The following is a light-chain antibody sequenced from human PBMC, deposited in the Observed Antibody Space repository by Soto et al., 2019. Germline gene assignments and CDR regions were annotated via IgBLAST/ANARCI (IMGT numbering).Light chain of an antibody. CDR2: EGS. CDR1: SSDVGSYNL. J-gene: IGLJ1*01. CDR3: CSSAGSSTYV. V-gene: IGLV2-23*01. Sequence: QSALTQPASVSGSPGQSITISCTGTSSDVGSYNLVSWYQQRPGKATKLMIYEGSKRPSGVSNRFSGSKSGNTASLTISGLQAEDEADYSCCSSAGSSTYVFGTGTKLTVL.